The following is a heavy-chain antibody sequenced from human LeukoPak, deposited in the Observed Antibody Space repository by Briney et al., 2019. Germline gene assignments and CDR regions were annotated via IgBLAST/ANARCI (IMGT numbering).Heavy chain of an antibody. Sequence: ASVKVSCKASGYTFTSYDINWVRQATGQGLEWMGWMNPNSDNTGYARKFQGRVTITRNTSISTAYMELSSLRSEDTAVYYCARDRGTYYYDSSGYLYWGQGTLVTVSS. CDR1: GYTFTSYD. J-gene: IGHJ4*02. CDR3: ARDRGTYYYDSSGYLY. CDR2: MNPNSDNT. V-gene: IGHV1-8*01. D-gene: IGHD3-22*01.